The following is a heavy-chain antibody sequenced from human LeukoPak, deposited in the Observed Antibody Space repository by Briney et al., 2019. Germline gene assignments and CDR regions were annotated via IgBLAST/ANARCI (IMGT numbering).Heavy chain of an antibody. CDR3: ARYASGSYYPYYSYYMDV. Sequence: GGSLRLSCAASGFTFSSYGMSWVRQAPGKGLEWVSAISGSGGSTYYADSVKGRFTISRDNSKNTLYLQMNSLRAEDTAVYYCARYASGSYYPYYSYYMDVWGKGTTVTISS. D-gene: IGHD3-10*01. CDR2: ISGSGGST. J-gene: IGHJ6*03. V-gene: IGHV3-23*01. CDR1: GFTFSSYG.